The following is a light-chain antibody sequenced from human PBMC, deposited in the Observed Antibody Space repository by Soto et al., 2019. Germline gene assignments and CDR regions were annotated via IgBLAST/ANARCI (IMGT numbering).Light chain of an antibody. CDR3: QQYDNLPIT. Sequence: DIQMTQSPSSLSASVGDRVTITCQASQDISNYLNWYQQKPGKAPKLLIYDASNLETGVPSRFSGSGSGTDFTFTISSLQDEDIATYYCQQYDNLPITFGPGTKVDIK. J-gene: IGKJ3*01. CDR1: QDISNY. V-gene: IGKV1-33*01. CDR2: DAS.